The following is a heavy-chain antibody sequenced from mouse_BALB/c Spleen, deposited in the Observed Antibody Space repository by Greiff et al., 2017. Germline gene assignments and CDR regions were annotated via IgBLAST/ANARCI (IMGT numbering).Heavy chain of an antibody. CDR2: INPSSGYT. Sequence: QVQLKQSAAELARPGASVKMSCKASGYTFTSYTMHWVKQRPGQGLEWIGYINPSSGYTEYNQKFKDKTTLTADKSSSTAYMQLSSLTSEDSAVYYCARSGEAMITTKGVMDYWGQGTSVTVSS. V-gene: IGHV1-4*02. D-gene: IGHD2-4*01. CDR3: ARSGEAMITTKGVMDY. CDR1: GYTFTSYT. J-gene: IGHJ4*01.